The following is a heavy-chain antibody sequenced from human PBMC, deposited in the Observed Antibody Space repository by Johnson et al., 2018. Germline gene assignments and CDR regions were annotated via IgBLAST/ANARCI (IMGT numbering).Heavy chain of an antibody. Sequence: VQLQESGGGLVKPGGSLRLSCAASGFTFTNVWMNWVRQAPGKGLEWIVRIKNKAEGGTTDYAAPVQGRFTISRDDSKKMSYLQMNSLRTEDTAVYYCITNHLKGDLRAEGAFDLWGQGTMVTVSS. CDR2: IKNKAEGGTT. V-gene: IGHV3-15*05. CDR3: ITNHLKGDLRAEGAFDL. D-gene: IGHD3-16*01. CDR1: GFTFTNVW. J-gene: IGHJ3*01.